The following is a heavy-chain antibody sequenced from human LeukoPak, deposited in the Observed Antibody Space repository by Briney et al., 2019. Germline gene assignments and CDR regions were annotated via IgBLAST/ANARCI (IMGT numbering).Heavy chain of an antibody. CDR1: GGSFSGYY. CDR2: INHSGST. D-gene: IGHD5-18*01. J-gene: IGHJ4*02. V-gene: IGHV4-34*01. Sequence: SETLSLTSAVYGGSFSGYYWSWIRQPPGKGLEWIGEINHSGSTNYNPSLKSRVTISVDTSKNQFSLKLSSVTAADTAVYYCAGPRGYSYGRFDYWGQGTLVTVSS. CDR3: AGPRGYSYGRFDY.